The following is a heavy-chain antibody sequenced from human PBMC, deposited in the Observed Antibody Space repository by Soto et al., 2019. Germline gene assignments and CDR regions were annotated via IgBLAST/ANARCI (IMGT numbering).Heavy chain of an antibody. V-gene: IGHV3-48*01. CDR2: ITSSSDTI. CDR1: GFTFSSFH. CDR3: ARDSPRITMIVVDP. J-gene: IGHJ4*02. D-gene: IGHD3-22*01. Sequence: GGSLRLSCAASGFTFSSFHMIWVRQAPGRGLEWVAYITSSSDTIYYSDSVKGRFTISRDNGENSLFLQMNSLRAEDTAVYYCARDSPRITMIVVDPWGQGTLVTVSS.